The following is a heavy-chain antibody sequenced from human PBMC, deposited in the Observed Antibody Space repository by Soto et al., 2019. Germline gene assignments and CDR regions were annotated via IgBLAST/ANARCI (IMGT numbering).Heavy chain of an antibody. CDR3: ARDVTTDYGDPYYFDY. Sequence: SETLSLTCAVYGGSFSGYYWSWIRQPPGKGLEWIGEINHSGSTNYNPSLKSRVTISVDTSKNQFSLKLSSVTAADTAVYYCARDVTTDYGDPYYFDYWGQGTLVTVSS. CDR1: GGSFSGYY. J-gene: IGHJ4*02. V-gene: IGHV4-34*01. CDR2: INHSGST. D-gene: IGHD4-17*01.